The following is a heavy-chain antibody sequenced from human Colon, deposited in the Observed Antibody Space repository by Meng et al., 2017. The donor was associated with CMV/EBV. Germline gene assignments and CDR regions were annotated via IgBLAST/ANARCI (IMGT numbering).Heavy chain of an antibody. CDR1: GFTFRNYE. J-gene: IGHJ4*02. V-gene: IGHV3-69-1*01. CDR3: ARVMSVFVTPVPLGSDY. CDR2: IDSGTTK. Sequence: GESLKISCAASGFTFRNYEMNWVRQAPGKGLEWISYIDSGTTKYYADSVKGRFTISRDNAKNSLFLEMNTLRVEDTAVYYCARVMSVFVTPVPLGSDYWGQGTLVTVSP. D-gene: IGHD2/OR15-2a*01.